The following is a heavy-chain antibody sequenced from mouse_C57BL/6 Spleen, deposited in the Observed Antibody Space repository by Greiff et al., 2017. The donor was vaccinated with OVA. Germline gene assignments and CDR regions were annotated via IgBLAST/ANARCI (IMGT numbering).Heavy chain of an antibody. D-gene: IGHD2-13*01. CDR3: ARGIYYGGFDY. J-gene: IGHJ2*01. V-gene: IGHV3-6*01. CDR2: ISYDGSN. CDR1: GYSITSGYY. Sequence: EVQLLESGPGLVKPSPSLSLSCSATGYSITSGYYWDWIRQFPGNKLEWMGYISYDGSNNYNPSLKNRISITRDTSKNQFFLKLNSVTTEDTATYYCARGIYYGGFDYWGQGTTLTVSS.